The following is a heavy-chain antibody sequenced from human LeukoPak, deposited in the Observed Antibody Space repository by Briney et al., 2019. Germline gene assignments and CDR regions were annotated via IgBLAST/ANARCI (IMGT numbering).Heavy chain of an antibody. CDR3: ATPLLGYCSSTSCLDY. CDR1: GGSISSSSYY. CDR2: IYYSGST. J-gene: IGHJ4*02. D-gene: IGHD2-2*01. V-gene: IGHV4-39*01. Sequence: SETLSLTCTVSGGSISSSSYYWGWIRQPPGKGLEWIGSIYYSGSTYYNPSLKSRVTISVDTSKNQFPLKLSSVTAADTAVYYCATPLLGYCSSTSCLDYWGQGTLVTVSS.